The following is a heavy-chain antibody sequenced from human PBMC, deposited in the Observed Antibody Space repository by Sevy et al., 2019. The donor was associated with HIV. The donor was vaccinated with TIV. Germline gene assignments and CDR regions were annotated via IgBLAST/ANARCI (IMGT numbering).Heavy chain of an antibody. CDR1: GGSMTSLY. CDR2: IYDNGHI. V-gene: IGHV4-59*08. D-gene: IGHD1-26*01. J-gene: IGHJ4*02. CDR3: AGENAWGRGYS. Sequence: SETLSLTCTVSGGSMTSLYWNWIRQPPGKGLEWIANIYDNGHINYNPSLKSRVTLSLDTSKNQFSLGRSSVTAADTAMYYCAGENAWGRGYSWGQGSLVTVSS.